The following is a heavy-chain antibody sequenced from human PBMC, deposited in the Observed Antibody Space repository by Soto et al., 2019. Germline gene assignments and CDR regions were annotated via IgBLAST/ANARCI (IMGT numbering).Heavy chain of an antibody. D-gene: IGHD6-13*01. CDR2: TYYRSKWYN. CDR3: ARDRPRFIAAAGTIEVYYYYGMDV. J-gene: IGHJ6*02. Sequence: KQSQTLSLTCAISGDSVSSNSAAWNWIRQSPSRGLEWLGRTYYRSKWYNDYAVSVKSRITINPDTSKNQFSLQLNSVTPEDTAVYYCARDRPRFIAAAGTIEVYYYYGMDVWGQGTTVTVSS. V-gene: IGHV6-1*01. CDR1: GDSVSSNSAA.